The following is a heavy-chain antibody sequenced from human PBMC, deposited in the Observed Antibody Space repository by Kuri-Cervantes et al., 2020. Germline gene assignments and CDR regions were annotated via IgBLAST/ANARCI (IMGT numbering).Heavy chain of an antibody. Sequence: GESLKISCAASGFTFDDYGMSWVRQAPGKGLEWVSGINWNGGSTGYADSVKGRFTISRDNSKNTLYLQMNSLRAEDTALYYCAKTPGGNFWSGSPDYWGQGTLVTVSS. CDR3: AKTPGGNFWSGSPDY. D-gene: IGHD3-3*01. CDR1: GFTFDDYG. V-gene: IGHV3-20*04. CDR2: INWNGGST. J-gene: IGHJ4*02.